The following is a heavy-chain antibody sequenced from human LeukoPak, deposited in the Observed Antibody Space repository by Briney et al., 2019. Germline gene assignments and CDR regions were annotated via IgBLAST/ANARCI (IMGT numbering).Heavy chain of an antibody. Sequence: PLETLSLTCAVYGGSFSGYYWSWIRQPPGKGLEWIGEINHSGSTNYNPSLKSRVTISVDTSKNQFSLKLSSVTAADTAVYYCARVRYSSSWYAKTRFDPWGQGTLVTVSS. J-gene: IGHJ5*02. CDR1: GGSFSGYY. CDR2: INHSGST. V-gene: IGHV4-34*01. CDR3: ARVRYSSSWYAKTRFDP. D-gene: IGHD6-13*01.